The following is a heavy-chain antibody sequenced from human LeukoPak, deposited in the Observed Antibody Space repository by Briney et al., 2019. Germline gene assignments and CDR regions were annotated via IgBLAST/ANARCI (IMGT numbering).Heavy chain of an antibody. CDR1: GFTFSSYA. J-gene: IGHJ6*02. Sequence: GRSLRLSCAASGFTFSSYAMHWVRQAPGKGLKWVAVISYDGSNKYYADSVKGRFTISRDNFKNTLYLQMNSLRAEDTAVYYCARGSLTTSLYYGMDVWGQGTTVTVSS. V-gene: IGHV3-30*04. D-gene: IGHD4-11*01. CDR2: ISYDGSNK. CDR3: ARGSLTTSLYYGMDV.